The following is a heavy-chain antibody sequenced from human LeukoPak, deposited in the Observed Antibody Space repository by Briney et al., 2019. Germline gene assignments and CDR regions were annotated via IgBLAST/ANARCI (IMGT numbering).Heavy chain of an antibody. CDR3: TRRGDKHYDSSGGDF. V-gene: IGHV3-73*01. D-gene: IGHD3-22*01. Sequence: PGGSLRLSCAASGFTFSGSAIHWVRQASGKGLGWVGRIRSTANNYETAYAASMKGMFTISRDDSNNTAYLQMNSLETEDTAVYYCTRRGDKHYDSSGGDFWGQGTLVTVSS. CDR2: IRSTANNYET. CDR1: GFTFSGSA. J-gene: IGHJ4*02.